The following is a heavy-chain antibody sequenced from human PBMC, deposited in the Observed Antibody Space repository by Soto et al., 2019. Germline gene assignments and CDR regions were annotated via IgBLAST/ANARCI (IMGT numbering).Heavy chain of an antibody. J-gene: IGHJ4*02. CDR3: EVYAAGSSENDY. D-gene: IGHD3-10*01. CDR1: GGSISGSTYY. V-gene: IGHV4-39*01. CDR2: IYYSGST. Sequence: SETLSLTCTVSGGSISGSTYYWAWIRQPPGKGLEWIGSIYYSGSTYYNPSLKSRVTISVDTSKNQFSLKVSSVTAADTAVYYCEVYAAGSSENDYWGQGTLVTVSS.